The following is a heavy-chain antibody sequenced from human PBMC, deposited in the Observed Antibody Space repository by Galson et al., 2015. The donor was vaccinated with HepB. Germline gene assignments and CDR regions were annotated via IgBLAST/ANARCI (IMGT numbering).Heavy chain of an antibody. CDR1: GLTFDDYA. V-gene: IGHV3-9*01. Sequence: SLRLSCAASGLTFDDYAMHWVWQAPGKGLEWVSGISWNSGSIDYADSVKGRLGYADSVKGRFTISRDNAKNSLYLQMNSLRAGDTAVYYCAKDHYDNVRPAGYMDVWGKGTTVTVSS. CDR3: AKDHYDNVRPAGYMDV. J-gene: IGHJ6*03. CDR2: ISWNSGSIDYADSVKGRL. D-gene: IGHD3-22*01.